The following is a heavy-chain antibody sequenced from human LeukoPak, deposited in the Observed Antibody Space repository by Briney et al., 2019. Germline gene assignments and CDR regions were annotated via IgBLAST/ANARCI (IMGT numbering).Heavy chain of an antibody. Sequence: GSSVKVSCKTSGGTFGSFAFGWVRQAPGHGLEWMGGIIPIFATTNYAQKFQGRVTITADESTSTAYMELSSLRSEDTAVYYCARVTPRRGGDRSPLDLWGQGTLVTVSS. J-gene: IGHJ4*02. CDR2: IIPIFATT. CDR3: ARVTPRRGGDRSPLDL. D-gene: IGHD2-21*02. CDR1: GGTFGSFA. V-gene: IGHV1-69*01.